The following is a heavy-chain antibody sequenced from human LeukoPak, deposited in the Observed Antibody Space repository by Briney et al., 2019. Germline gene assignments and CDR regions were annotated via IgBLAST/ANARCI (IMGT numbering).Heavy chain of an antibody. J-gene: IGHJ4*02. CDR1: GFSVSNNY. CDR3: ARGRGLGVVSPYFDY. D-gene: IGHD3-3*01. V-gene: IGHV3-53*01. Sequence: GGSLRLSCVVSGFSVSNNYIIWVRQAPGNGLERVSVIYGDGRTSHSASVRGRFTISRDNSKNIVSLQMNNLRAEDTAVYYCARGRGLGVVSPYFDYWGQGTLVTVS. CDR2: IYGDGRT.